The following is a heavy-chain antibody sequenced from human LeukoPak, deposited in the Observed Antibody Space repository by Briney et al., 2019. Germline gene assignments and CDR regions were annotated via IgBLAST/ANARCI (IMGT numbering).Heavy chain of an antibody. CDR1: GGSISSYY. V-gene: IGHV4-59*01. D-gene: IGHD3-22*01. Sequence: PSETLSLTCTVSGGSISSYYWSWIRQPPGKGLEWIGYIYYSGSTNYNPSLKSRVTISVDTSKNQFSLKLSSVTAADTAVYYCASLHYYGSSGYLNWFDPWGQGTLVTVSS. CDR3: ASLHYYGSSGYLNWFDP. CDR2: IYYSGST. J-gene: IGHJ5*02.